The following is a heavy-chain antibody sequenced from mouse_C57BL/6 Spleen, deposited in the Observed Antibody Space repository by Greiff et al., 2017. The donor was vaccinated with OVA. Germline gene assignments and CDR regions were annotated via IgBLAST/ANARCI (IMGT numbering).Heavy chain of an antibody. J-gene: IGHJ4*01. CDR2: IWSGGST. CDR1: GFSLTSYG. V-gene: IGHV2-2*01. CDR3: ARKPLPVGLLLMDY. Sequence: VQGVESGPGLVQPSQSLSITCTVSGFSLTSYGVHWVRQSPGKGLEWLGVIWSGGSTDYNAAFISRLSISKDNSKSQVFFKMNSLQADDTAIYYCARKPLPVGLLLMDYWGQGTSVTVSS. D-gene: IGHD2-10*01.